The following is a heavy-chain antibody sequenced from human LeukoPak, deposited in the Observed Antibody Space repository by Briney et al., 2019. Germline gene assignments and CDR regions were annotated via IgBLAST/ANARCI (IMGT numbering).Heavy chain of an antibody. Sequence: SETLSLTCTVSGGSISSGSYYWSWIRQPAGKGLEWIGRIYTSGSTNYDPSLKSRVSISVDTSKNQFSLKLNSVTAADTAVYYCARVTSGGYLDSWGQGTLVTVSS. D-gene: IGHD3-22*01. CDR1: GGSISSGSYY. V-gene: IGHV4-61*02. CDR3: ARVTSGGYLDS. CDR2: IYTSGST. J-gene: IGHJ4*02.